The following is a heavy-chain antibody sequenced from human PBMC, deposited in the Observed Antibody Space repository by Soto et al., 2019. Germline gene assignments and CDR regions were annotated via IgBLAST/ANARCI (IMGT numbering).Heavy chain of an antibody. CDR3: EKAPPSHGDDVIVAYYFDY. CDR2: ISGSGGST. Sequence: EVQLLESGGGLVQPGGSLRLSCAASGFTFSSYAMSWVRQARGKGLEWVSAISGSGGSTYYADSMKGRFTISRDNSKNTLYLQMNSLRADDTAVYYCEKAPPSHGDDVIVAYYFDYWCQGTLVTVSS. V-gene: IGHV3-23*01. J-gene: IGHJ4*02. CDR1: GFTFSSYA. D-gene: IGHD5-12*01.